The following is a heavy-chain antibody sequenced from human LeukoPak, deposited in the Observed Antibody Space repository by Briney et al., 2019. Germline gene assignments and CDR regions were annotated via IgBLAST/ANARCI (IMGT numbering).Heavy chain of an antibody. CDR2: IYYSGST. V-gene: IGHV4-59*08. D-gene: IGHD3-10*01. CDR1: GGSISSYY. CDR3: ARHGSTVRGSYFDY. Sequence: PSGTLSLTCTVSGGSISSYYWSWIRQPPGKGLEWIGYIYYSGSTNYNPSLKSRVTISVDTSKNQFSLKLSSVTAADTAVYYCARHGSTVRGSYFDYWGQGTLVTVSS. J-gene: IGHJ4*02.